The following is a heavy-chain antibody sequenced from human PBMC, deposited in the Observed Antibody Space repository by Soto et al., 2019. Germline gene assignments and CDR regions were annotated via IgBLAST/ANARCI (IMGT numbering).Heavy chain of an antibody. CDR1: GFTFSGSA. Sequence: EVQLVESGGGLVQPGGSLKLSCAAAGFTFSGSAMHWVRQASGKGLEWVGRIRSKANSYATAYAASLKGRFTISRDDSTNTAYLQMNSLKTEDTAVYYCSRLVGATSSFDYWGQGTLVTVSS. CDR3: SRLVGATSSFDY. J-gene: IGHJ4*02. V-gene: IGHV3-73*02. D-gene: IGHD1-26*01. CDR2: IRSKANSYAT.